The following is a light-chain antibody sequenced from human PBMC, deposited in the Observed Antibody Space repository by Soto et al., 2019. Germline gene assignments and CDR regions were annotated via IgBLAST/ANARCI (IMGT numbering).Light chain of an antibody. V-gene: IGKV1-5*03. Sequence: DIQITQSPSTLSASVGDRVTITCRASQSISSWLAWYQQKPGKAPKLLIYKASSLESGVPSRFSGSGSGTEFTLTISSXQPDDFATYYCQQYISYSRTFGQGTKVDIK. CDR2: KAS. CDR3: QQYISYSRT. J-gene: IGKJ1*01. CDR1: QSISSW.